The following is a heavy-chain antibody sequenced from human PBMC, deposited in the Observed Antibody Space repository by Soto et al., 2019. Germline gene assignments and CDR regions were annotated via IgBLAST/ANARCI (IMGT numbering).Heavy chain of an antibody. Sequence: QVQLVESGGGVVQPGRSLRLSCAASGFTFSSYGMHWVRQAPGKGLEWVAVIWYDGSNKYYADSVKGRFTISRDNSKNPLDLQRNGRRAEDTAVYYCARDGITPLTGYSSGWYLGYWGQGALVTVSS. CDR2: IWYDGSNK. D-gene: IGHD6-19*01. J-gene: IGHJ4*02. CDR1: GFTFSSYG. V-gene: IGHV3-33*01. CDR3: ARDGITPLTGYSSGWYLGY.